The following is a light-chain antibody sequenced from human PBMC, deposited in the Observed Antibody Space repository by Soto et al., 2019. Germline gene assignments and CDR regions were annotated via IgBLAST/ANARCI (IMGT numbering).Light chain of an antibody. CDR3: QQRHNWPIT. J-gene: IGKJ5*01. CDR2: GAS. V-gene: IGKV3D-20*02. Sequence: DMVMTHSADSLASSLFESATINCKASHSVSSSYLAWYQQKPVQAPRLLIYGASSRATGIPDRFSGSGSGTDFTLTISGLEPADLGVYYCQQRHNWPITFGQGTRLEIK. CDR1: HSVSSSY.